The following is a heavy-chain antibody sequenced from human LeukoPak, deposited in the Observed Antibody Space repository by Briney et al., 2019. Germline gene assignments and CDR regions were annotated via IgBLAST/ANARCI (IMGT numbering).Heavy chain of an antibody. CDR3: ARNMPKYYYGSGTHNWFDP. CDR2: INHSGST. V-gene: IGHV4-34*01. CDR1: GGSFSGYY. Sequence: SETLSLTCAVYGGSFSGYYWSWIRQPPGKGLEWIGEINHSGSTNYNPSIESRVTISVDTSKNQFSLKLSSVTAADTAVYYCARNMPKYYYGSGTHNWFDPWGQGTLVTVSS. J-gene: IGHJ5*02. D-gene: IGHD3-10*01.